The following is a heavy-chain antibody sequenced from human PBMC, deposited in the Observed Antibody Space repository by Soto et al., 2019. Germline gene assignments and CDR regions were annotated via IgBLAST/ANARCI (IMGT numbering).Heavy chain of an antibody. D-gene: IGHD2-8*01. J-gene: IGHJ5*02. CDR1: GGSISSYY. CDR3: ARQRASYCTNGVCSGFAP. CDR2: IYYSGST. Sequence: SEALSLTCTVSGGSISSYYWSWIRQPPGKGLEWIGYIYYSGSTNYNPSLKSRVTISVDTSKNQFSLKLSSVTAADTAVYYCARQRASYCTNGVCSGFAPWGQGTLVTVSS. V-gene: IGHV4-59*08.